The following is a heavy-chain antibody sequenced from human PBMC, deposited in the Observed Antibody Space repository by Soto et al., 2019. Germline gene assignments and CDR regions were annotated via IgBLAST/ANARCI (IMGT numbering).Heavy chain of an antibody. CDR1: GGSISSGGYY. CDR2: IYYSGST. Sequence: SETLSLTCTVSGGSISSGGYYWSWIRQHPGKGLEWIGYIYYSGSTYYNPSLKSRVTISVDTSKNQFSLKLSSVTAADTAVYYCARVPPLAYCGGDCPLFDYWGQGTLVTSPQ. CDR3: ARVPPLAYCGGDCPLFDY. J-gene: IGHJ4*02. V-gene: IGHV4-31*03. D-gene: IGHD2-21*02.